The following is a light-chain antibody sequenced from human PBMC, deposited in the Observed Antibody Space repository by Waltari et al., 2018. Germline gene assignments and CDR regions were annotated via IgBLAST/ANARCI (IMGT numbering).Light chain of an antibody. CDR3: MQATHLPPGT. J-gene: IGKJ1*01. Sequence: DVVMTQSPLSLPVTLGQPASISCRSSQSLVHSDGNTYLSWFQQRPGQSPRRLIYNLSNRDAGVPDRFSGSGSVTDFTLTISRVEAEDVGVYYCMQATHLPPGTFGQGTKVEIK. CDR1: QSLVHSDGNTY. V-gene: IGKV2-30*02. CDR2: NLS.